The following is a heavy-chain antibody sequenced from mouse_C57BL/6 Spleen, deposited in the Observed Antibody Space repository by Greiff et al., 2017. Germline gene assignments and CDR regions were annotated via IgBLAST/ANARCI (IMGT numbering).Heavy chain of an antibody. V-gene: IGHV5-17*01. CDR1: GFTFSDYG. J-gene: IGHJ3*01. CDR2: ISSGSSTI. CDR3: ARNYGRSYGFAY. Sequence: EVQVVESGGGLVKPGGSLKLSCAASGFTFSDYGMHWVRQAPEKGLEWVAYISSGSSTISYADKVKGRFTISRDNAKNTLFLQMTGLRSEDTAMYYCARNYGRSYGFAYWGQGTLVTVAA. D-gene: IGHD1-1*01.